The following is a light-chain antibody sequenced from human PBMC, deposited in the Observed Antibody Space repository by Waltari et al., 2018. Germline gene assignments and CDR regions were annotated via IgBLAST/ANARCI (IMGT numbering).Light chain of an antibody. CDR1: SGSIASNY. V-gene: IGLV6-57*03. CDR2: EDY. J-gene: IGLJ3*02. Sequence: NFMLTQPHSVSESPGKTVTISCTRSSGSIASNYVQWFQQRPGSAPTTVLYEDYQRPSGVPDRFSGSIDSSSNSASLTISGLKTEDEADYYCQSYDGINWMFGGGTKLTVL. CDR3: QSYDGINWM.